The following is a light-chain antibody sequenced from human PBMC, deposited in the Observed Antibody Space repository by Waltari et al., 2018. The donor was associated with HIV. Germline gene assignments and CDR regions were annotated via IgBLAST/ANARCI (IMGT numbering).Light chain of an antibody. CDR2: EVS. CDR3: MQSKQLPIT. Sequence: DIATTQTPLSLSVTPGQPASIPCKPGHSLLHSDGKTYLYWLLQKPGQPPQLLINEVSNRLSGVPERFSGSGSGTDFTLKISRVEAEDVGVYYCMQSKQLPITFGQGTRLEIK. V-gene: IGKV2D-29*01. J-gene: IGKJ5*01. CDR1: HSLLHSDGKTY.